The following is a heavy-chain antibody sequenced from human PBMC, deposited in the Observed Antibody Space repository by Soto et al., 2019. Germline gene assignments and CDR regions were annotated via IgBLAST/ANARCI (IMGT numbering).Heavy chain of an antibody. D-gene: IGHD3-16*01. CDR1: GYIFVNYG. J-gene: IGHJ6*02. CDR3: AMVDNYVTPTPQDV. V-gene: IGHV1-18*01. CDR2: ISPYSGNT. Sequence: QVQLVQSGDEVRKPGSAVKVSCKAAGYIFVNYGIAWVQQDPGPGLEWMGWISPYSGNTHYASKVQGRHTMTTDTSTSTAYMDLGRLTSDDTAVYYCAMVDNYVTPTPQDVWGQGTTVTVSS.